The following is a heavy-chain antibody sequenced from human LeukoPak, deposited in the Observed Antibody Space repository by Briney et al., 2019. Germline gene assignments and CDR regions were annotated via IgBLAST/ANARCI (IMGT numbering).Heavy chain of an antibody. Sequence: ASVKVSCKASGDTFSNYIISWVRQAPGQGLEWMGRIIPILGIPNYAQKFQGRVTITADKSTSTAYMELSSLRSEDTAVYYCAIRGTYSGYNYGGQGTQVTVSS. CDR1: GDTFSNYI. CDR3: AIRGTYSGYNY. D-gene: IGHD5-12*01. CDR2: IIPILGIP. J-gene: IGHJ4*02. V-gene: IGHV1-69*02.